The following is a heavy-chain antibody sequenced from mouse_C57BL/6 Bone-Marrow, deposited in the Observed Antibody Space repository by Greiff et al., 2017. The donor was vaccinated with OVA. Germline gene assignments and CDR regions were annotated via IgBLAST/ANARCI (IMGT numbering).Heavy chain of an antibody. V-gene: IGHV2-2*01. CDR3: ARNGDDGYRAMDY. D-gene: IGHD2-3*01. Sequence: QVQLQQSGPGLVQPSQSLSITCTVSGFSLTSYGVHWVRQSPGQGLEWLGVIWSGGSTDYNAAFISRLSISKDNSKSQVFFKMNSLQADDTAIYYCARNGDDGYRAMDYWGQGTSVTVSS. J-gene: IGHJ4*01. CDR1: GFSLTSYG. CDR2: IWSGGST.